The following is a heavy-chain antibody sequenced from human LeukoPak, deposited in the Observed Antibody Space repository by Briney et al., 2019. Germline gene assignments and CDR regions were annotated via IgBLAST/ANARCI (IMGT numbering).Heavy chain of an antibody. J-gene: IGHJ4*02. Sequence: ASVEVSCKASGYTFTSYDINWVRQATGQGLEWMGWMNPNSGNTGYAQKFQGRVTMTRNTSISTAHMELSSLRSEDTAVYYCAVMYSSGWYSRYYFDYWGQGTLVTVSS. D-gene: IGHD6-19*01. V-gene: IGHV1-8*01. CDR1: GYTFTSYD. CDR3: AVMYSSGWYSRYYFDY. CDR2: MNPNSGNT.